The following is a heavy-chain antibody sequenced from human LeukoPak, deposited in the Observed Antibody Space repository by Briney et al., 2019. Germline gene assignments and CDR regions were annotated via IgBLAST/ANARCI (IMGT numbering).Heavy chain of an antibody. V-gene: IGHV3-9*01. CDR2: ISWNSGSI. J-gene: IGHJ6*02. CDR3: AKDTLPQYYYGMDV. Sequence: GGSLRLSCAASGFTFDDYAMHWVRQAPGKGLEWVSGISWNSGSIGYADSVKGRFTISRDNAKNSLYLQMNSLRAEDTALYYCAKDTLPQYYYGMDVWGQGTTVTVSS. CDR1: GFTFDDYA.